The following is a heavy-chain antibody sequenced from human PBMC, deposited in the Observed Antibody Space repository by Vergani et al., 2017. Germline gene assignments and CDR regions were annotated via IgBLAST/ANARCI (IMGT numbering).Heavy chain of an antibody. CDR3: ARRTLDRSGYRGAIDF. D-gene: IGHD3-22*01. Sequence: QLLLQDSGPGQVKPSETLSLACGVSDGSINSRSYYWAWIRQPPGKGLEWIGMMFYSGTTYYNPSLKSRVTIFLDTSKRQFSLKMTSVTAADTAVYYGARRTLDRSGYRGAIDFWGQGTLVTVSS. CDR1: DGSINSRSYY. V-gene: IGHV4-39*01. J-gene: IGHJ4*02. CDR2: MFYSGTT.